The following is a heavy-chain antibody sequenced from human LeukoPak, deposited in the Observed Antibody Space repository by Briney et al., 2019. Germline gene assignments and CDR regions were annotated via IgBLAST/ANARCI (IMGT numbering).Heavy chain of an antibody. CDR1: GGSFSGYY. CDR2: INHSGST. D-gene: IGHD6-13*01. CDR3: ARGYSSRVDY. J-gene: IGHJ4*02. V-gene: IGHV4-34*01. Sequence: SETLSLTCAVYGGSFSGYYWSWIRQPPEKGLEWIGEINHSGSTNYNPSLKSRVTISVDTSKNQFSLKLSSVTAADTAVYYCARGYSSRVDYWGQGTLVTVSS.